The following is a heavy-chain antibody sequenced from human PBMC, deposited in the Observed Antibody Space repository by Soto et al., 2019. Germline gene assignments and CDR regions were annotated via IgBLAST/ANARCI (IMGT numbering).Heavy chain of an antibody. D-gene: IGHD2-15*01. CDR1: GFTFTTYA. J-gene: IGHJ4*02. CDR3: ARDQCFGGGRRCSYFDF. V-gene: IGHV3-30*04. Sequence: PGGSLRLSCAASGFTFTTYAIHWVRQAPGKGLEWVAVISNDGRGKYYADSVKGRFTISRDNSKNTLYLQMNSLRSDDTDVYYCARDQCFGGGRRCSYFDFWGQGNLVTVSS. CDR2: ISNDGRGK.